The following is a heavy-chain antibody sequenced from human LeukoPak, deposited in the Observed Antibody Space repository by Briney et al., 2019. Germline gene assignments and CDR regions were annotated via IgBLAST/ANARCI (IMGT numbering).Heavy chain of an antibody. CDR3: ARDSSGYSFDY. CDR2: IYYSGST. D-gene: IGHD3-22*01. CDR1: GGSISSYY. J-gene: IGHJ4*02. V-gene: IGHV4-59*01. Sequence: SETLSLTCTVSGGSISSYYWSWLRQPPGKGLEWIGYIYYSGSTNYNPSLKSRVTISVDTSKNQFSLKLSSATAADTAAYYCARDSSGYSFDYWGQGTLVTVSS.